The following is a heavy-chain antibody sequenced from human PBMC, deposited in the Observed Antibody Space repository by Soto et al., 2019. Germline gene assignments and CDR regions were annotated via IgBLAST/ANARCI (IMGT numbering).Heavy chain of an antibody. D-gene: IGHD2-2*01. Sequence: GGSLRLSCAASGFTFSSYAMSWVRQAPGKGLEWVSAISGSGGSTYYADSVKGRFTISRDNSKNTLYLQMNSLRAEDTAVYYCAKFVWGHIVVVPAAWGYFDYWGQGTLVTVSS. CDR1: GFTFSSYA. CDR3: AKFVWGHIVVVPAAWGYFDY. V-gene: IGHV3-23*01. J-gene: IGHJ4*02. CDR2: ISGSGGST.